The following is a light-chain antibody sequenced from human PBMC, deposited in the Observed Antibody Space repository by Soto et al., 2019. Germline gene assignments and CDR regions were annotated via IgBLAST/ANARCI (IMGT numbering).Light chain of an antibody. CDR3: QQSYSTPRT. V-gene: IGKV1-39*01. J-gene: IGKJ2*01. CDR1: QSISSY. CDR2: AAS. Sequence: DVQMTQSPSSLSASLGDRVTITCRASQSISSYLNWYQQRPGKAPTLLIFAASSLQSGVPPRFSGSGFGTDFTLTISSLQPEDFATYYCQQSYSTPRTFGQGTKLEIK.